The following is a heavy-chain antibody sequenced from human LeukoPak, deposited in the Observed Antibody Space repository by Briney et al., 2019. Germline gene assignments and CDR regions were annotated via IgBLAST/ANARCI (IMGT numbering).Heavy chain of an antibody. D-gene: IGHD1-26*01. CDR1: GFTFSSYA. J-gene: IGHJ4*02. Sequence: GSLRLSCAASGFTFSSYAMHWVRQAPGKGLEWVAVISYDGSNKYYADSVKGRFTTSRDNSKNTLYLQMNSLRAEDTAVYYCARDQNSGSYQYFDYWGQGTLVTVSS. CDR3: ARDQNSGSYQYFDY. V-gene: IGHV3-30-3*01. CDR2: ISYDGSNK.